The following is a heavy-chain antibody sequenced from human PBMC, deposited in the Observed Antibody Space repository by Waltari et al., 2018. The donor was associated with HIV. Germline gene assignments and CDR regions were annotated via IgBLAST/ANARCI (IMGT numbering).Heavy chain of an antibody. CDR2: FDPEDAET. V-gene: IGHV1-24*01. Sequence: QVQLVQSGAEVKKPGASVKVSWKVSVYTLTDLSMHWVRQAPGKGLEWRGGFDPEDAETIYAQKFQGRVTMTEDTSTNTAYMELSSLRSEDTALYYCATAQICSTSSCYDYWGQGTLVTVSS. D-gene: IGHD2-2*01. J-gene: IGHJ4*02. CDR3: ATAQICSTSSCYDY. CDR1: VYTLTDLS.